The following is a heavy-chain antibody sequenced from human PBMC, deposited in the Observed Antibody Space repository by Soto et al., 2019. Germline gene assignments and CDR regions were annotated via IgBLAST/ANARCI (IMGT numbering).Heavy chain of an antibody. V-gene: IGHV3-30*03. CDR1: GFTFSSYG. CDR3: ARAQYTGSYFDACDI. D-gene: IGHD1-26*01. Sequence: GGSLRLSSAASGFTFSSYGMHWVRQAPGKGLEWVALISYDGSNKYYADSVKGRFTISRDNSKNTLYLQMSSLRVEDTAVYYCARAQYTGSYFDACDIWGQGTMVTV. CDR2: ISYDGSNK. J-gene: IGHJ3*02.